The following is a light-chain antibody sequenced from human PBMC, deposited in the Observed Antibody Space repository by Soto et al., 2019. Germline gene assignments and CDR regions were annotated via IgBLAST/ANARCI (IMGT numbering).Light chain of an antibody. Sequence: VLTQPPSVSSAPGRTVTISCSGSSSNIGNSFVSWYQQLPGTAPRLLIYDNNERPSGIPDRFSGSKSGTSATLGITGLQTGDEADYYCGAWDGGLSAFVFGTGTKVTVL. V-gene: IGLV1-51*01. J-gene: IGLJ1*01. CDR1: SSNIGNSF. CDR3: GAWDGGLSAFV. CDR2: DNN.